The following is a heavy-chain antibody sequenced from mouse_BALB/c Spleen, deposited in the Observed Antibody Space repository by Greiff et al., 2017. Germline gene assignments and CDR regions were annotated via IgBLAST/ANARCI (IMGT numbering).Heavy chain of an antibody. CDR1: GFSLTSYG. V-gene: IGHV2-2*01. CDR2: IWRGGST. Sequence: VQLQQSGPGLVQPSPSLSFTCTVSGFSLTSYGVHWVRQSPGQGLEWLGLIWRGGSTDYNAAFISRLSISKDNSKSQVFFKMDSLQADDTAICYCARDWDYWGEGTTLTVSS. J-gene: IGHJ2*01. CDR3: ARDWDY.